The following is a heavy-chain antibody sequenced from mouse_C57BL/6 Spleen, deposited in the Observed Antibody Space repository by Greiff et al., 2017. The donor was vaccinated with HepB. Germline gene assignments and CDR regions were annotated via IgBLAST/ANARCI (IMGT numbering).Heavy chain of an antibody. Sequence: EVKLQESGGGLVKPGGSLKLSCAASGFTFSSYTMSWVRQTPEKRLEWVATISGGGGNTYYPDSVKGRFTISRDNAKNTLYLQMSSLRSAYTALYYYARKYGSSYIDYWRQGTTLTVSS. CDR1: GFTFSSYT. V-gene: IGHV5-9*01. CDR2: ISGGGGNT. D-gene: IGHD1-1*01. J-gene: IGHJ2*01. CDR3: ARKYGSSYIDY.